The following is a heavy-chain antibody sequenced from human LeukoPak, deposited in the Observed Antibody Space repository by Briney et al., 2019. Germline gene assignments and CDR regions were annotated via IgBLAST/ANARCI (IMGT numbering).Heavy chain of an antibody. Sequence: PGGSLRLSCAASGFTFSSYSMNWVRQAPGKGLERISYITSSSGTIYYADSAKGRFTISRDNAKNSLYLQMNSLRAEDTAVYYCARAGGSYQVFDYWGQGTLVTVSS. V-gene: IGHV3-48*01. CDR3: ARAGGSYQVFDY. J-gene: IGHJ4*02. CDR2: ITSSSGTI. CDR1: GFTFSSYS. D-gene: IGHD1-26*01.